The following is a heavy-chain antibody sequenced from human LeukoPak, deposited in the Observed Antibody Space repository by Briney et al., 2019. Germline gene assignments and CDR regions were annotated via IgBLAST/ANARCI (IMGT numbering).Heavy chain of an antibody. CDR1: GDSVSSNSAA. D-gene: IGHD7-27*01. J-gene: IGHJ4*02. CDR3: ARGTGTFDY. Sequence: SQTLSLTCAISGDSVSSNSAAWNWIRQSPLRGLEWLGRTYYRSKWYNDYAVSVKSRMTINPDTSKNQFSLQLNTLTPEDAAVYYCARGTGTFDYWGQGILVTVSS. CDR2: TYYRSKWYN. V-gene: IGHV6-1*01.